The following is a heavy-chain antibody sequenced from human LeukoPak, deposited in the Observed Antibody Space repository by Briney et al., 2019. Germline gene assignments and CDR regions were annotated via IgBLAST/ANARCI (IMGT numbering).Heavy chain of an antibody. CDR3: ASRSSSGFDAFDI. Sequence: GESLKISCKGSGYSFTSYWIGWVRQMPGKGLEWMGTIYPGDSDTRYSPSFQGQVTISADKSISTAYLQWSSLKAPDTAMYYCASRSSSGFDAFDIWGQGTMVTVSS. CDR2: IYPGDSDT. D-gene: IGHD3-22*01. CDR1: GYSFTSYW. V-gene: IGHV5-51*01. J-gene: IGHJ3*02.